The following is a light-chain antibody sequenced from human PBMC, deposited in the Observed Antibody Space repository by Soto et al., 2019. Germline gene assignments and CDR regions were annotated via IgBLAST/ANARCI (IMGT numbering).Light chain of an antibody. CDR2: WAS. CDR1: QSALFNSNNKNY. J-gene: IGKJ1*01. Sequence: DIVMTQSPDSLAVSLGERATINCKSSQSALFNSNNKNYIAWYQQKPGQPPKLLIYWASTRESGVLDRFSGSGSGIDFTLTITSLQAEDVAVYYCQQDFTTPSWTFGQGTTVEIK. CDR3: QQDFTTPSWT. V-gene: IGKV4-1*01.